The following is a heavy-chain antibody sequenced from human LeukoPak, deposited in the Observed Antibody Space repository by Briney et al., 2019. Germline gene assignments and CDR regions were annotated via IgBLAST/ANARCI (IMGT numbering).Heavy chain of an antibody. CDR2: ISGSGGDT. J-gene: IGHJ4*02. Sequence: GGSLRLSCAASGFTFSSYAVSWVRQAPGKGLEWVSAISGSGGDTYYADSVKGRFTISRDNSKNMVYLQMNSLSTEDTAVYYCAKTTAGYSSGRYPGWPVDYWGQGTLVTVSS. V-gene: IGHV3-23*01. D-gene: IGHD6-19*01. CDR3: AKTTAGYSSGRYPGWPVDY. CDR1: GFTFSSYA.